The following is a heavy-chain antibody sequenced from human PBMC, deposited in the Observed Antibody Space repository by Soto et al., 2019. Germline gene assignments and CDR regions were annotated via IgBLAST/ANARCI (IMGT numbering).Heavy chain of an antibody. D-gene: IGHD3-3*02. CDR2: ISSCNGYT. J-gene: IGHJ4*02. CDR3: ARNKNLHFYPNYVDY. Sequence: ASVKVSCKASGYSFTNYGVTWVRQAPGQGLEYMGWISSCNGYTNFAQHFQDRVTMTTDTSTNTASMEVRSLKSDDTAVYYFARNKNLHFYPNYVDYWGQGTLVTVSS. V-gene: IGHV1-18*01. CDR1: GYSFTNYG.